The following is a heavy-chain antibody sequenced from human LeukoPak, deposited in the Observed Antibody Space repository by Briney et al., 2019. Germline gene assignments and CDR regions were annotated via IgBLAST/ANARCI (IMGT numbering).Heavy chain of an antibody. Sequence: PGWSLRLSCAASGFTFSDYAMSWVRQAPGKGLDGLSVISGGSSGSTYYADSVTGRFTVSRDNSKNTVDLQMNNLRVDDTAIYYCAKDHANTPVVTNWGQGILVSVSS. V-gene: IGHV3-23*01. CDR3: AKDHANTPVVTN. CDR2: ISGGSSGST. CDR1: GFTFSDYA. J-gene: IGHJ4*02. D-gene: IGHD2-21*02.